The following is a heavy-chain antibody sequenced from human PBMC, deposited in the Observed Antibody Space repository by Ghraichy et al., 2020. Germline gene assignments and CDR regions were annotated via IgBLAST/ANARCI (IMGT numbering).Heavy chain of an antibody. V-gene: IGHV4-59*01. CDR3: ARAAYSSSSAEYFQH. CDR1: GGSISSYY. CDR2: IYYSGST. D-gene: IGHD6-13*01. J-gene: IGHJ1*01. Sequence: SETLSLTCTVSGGSISSYYWSWIRQPPGKGLEWIGYIYYSGSTNYNPSLKSRVTISVDTSKNQFSLKLSSVTAADTAVYYCARAAYSSSSAEYFQHWGQGTLVTVSS.